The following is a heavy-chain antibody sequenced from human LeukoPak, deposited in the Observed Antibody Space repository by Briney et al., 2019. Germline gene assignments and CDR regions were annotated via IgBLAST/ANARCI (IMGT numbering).Heavy chain of an antibody. J-gene: IGHJ5*02. D-gene: IGHD6-19*01. Sequence: GALVKVSCKASGYTFTGYYMHWVRQAPGQGLEWMGWINPNSGGTNYAQKFQGRVTVTRDTSISTAYMELSRLRSDDTAVYYCARMGYSSGYNWFDPWGQGTLVTVSS. V-gene: IGHV1-2*02. CDR1: GYTFTGYY. CDR2: INPNSGGT. CDR3: ARMGYSSGYNWFDP.